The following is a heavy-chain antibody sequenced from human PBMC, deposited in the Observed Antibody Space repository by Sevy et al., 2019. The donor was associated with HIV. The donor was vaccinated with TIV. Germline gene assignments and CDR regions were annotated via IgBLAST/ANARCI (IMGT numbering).Heavy chain of an antibody. CDR3: AGENAWGRGYS. D-gene: IGHD1-26*01. V-gene: IGHV4-59*08. J-gene: IGHJ4*02. Sequence: SETLSLTCTVSGGSITSLYWNWIRQPPGKGLGWIANIYYNGHINYNPSLKSRCTLSLDTSKNQFSLRLSSVTAADTAMYYCAGENAWGRGYSWGQGTLVTVSS. CDR1: GGSITSLY. CDR2: IYYNGHI.